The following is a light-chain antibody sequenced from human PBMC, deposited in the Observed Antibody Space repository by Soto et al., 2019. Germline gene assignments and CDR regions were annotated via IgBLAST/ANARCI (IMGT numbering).Light chain of an antibody. J-gene: IGKJ1*01. CDR3: QKYNTYPWK. V-gene: IGKV1-5*01. CDR2: DAS. Sequence: DIQMTHSPSTLSASVLYIVTITFRASQSIILWLALYQQKSGKAPKFLIYDASSLESGVPSRFSGSGSGTEFTLTISTLQPDDFATYYCQKYNTYPWKFGQGTKVDIK. CDR1: QSIILW.